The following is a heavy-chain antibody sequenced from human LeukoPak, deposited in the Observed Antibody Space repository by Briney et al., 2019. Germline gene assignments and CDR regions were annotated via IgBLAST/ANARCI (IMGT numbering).Heavy chain of an antibody. J-gene: IGHJ4*02. CDR3: ARGGQIFGVVIDY. CDR2: INAGNGNT. Sequence: ASVKVSCKASGYTFTSYAMHWVRQAPGQRLEWMGWINAGNGNTKYSQKFQGRVTITRDTSASTAYMELSSLRSDDTAVYYCARGGQIFGVVIDYWGQGTLVTVSS. D-gene: IGHD3-3*01. V-gene: IGHV1-3*01. CDR1: GYTFTSYA.